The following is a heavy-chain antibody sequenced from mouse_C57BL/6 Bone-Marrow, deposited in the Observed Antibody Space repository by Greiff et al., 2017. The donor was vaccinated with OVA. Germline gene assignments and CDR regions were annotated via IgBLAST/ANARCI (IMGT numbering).Heavy chain of an antibody. J-gene: IGHJ4*01. Sequence: VQLQQSGPELVKPGASVKISCKASGYAFSSSWMNWVKQRPGKGLEWIGRIYPGDGDTNYNGKFKGKATLTADKSSSTAYMQLSSLTSEDSAVYFCARETIYYAMDYWGQGTSVTVSS. CDR1: GYAFSSSW. V-gene: IGHV1-82*01. CDR2: IYPGDGDT. CDR3: ARETIYYAMDY.